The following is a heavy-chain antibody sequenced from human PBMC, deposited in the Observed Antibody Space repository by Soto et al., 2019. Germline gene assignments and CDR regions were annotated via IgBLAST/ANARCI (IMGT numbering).Heavy chain of an antibody. Sequence: GGSLRLSCAASGFTFSSYAMSWVRQAPGKGLEWVSAISGSGGRTYYADSVKGRFTMSRDNSKNTLYLQMNSLRAEDTAVYYCAKSYYDILTGYLYYMDVWGKGTTVTVSS. CDR1: GFTFSSYA. V-gene: IGHV3-23*01. CDR2: ISGSGGRT. D-gene: IGHD3-9*01. J-gene: IGHJ6*03. CDR3: AKSYYDILTGYLYYMDV.